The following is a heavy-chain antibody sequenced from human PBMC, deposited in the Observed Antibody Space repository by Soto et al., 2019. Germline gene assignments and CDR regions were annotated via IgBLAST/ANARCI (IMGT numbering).Heavy chain of an antibody. J-gene: IGHJ4*02. Sequence: QVQLVESGGGVVQPGRSLRLSCAASGFTFSSYGMHWVRQAPGKGLEWVAVISYDGSNKYYADSVKGRFTISRDNSKNTLYLQKNSLRAEDTAVYYCAKDRSYGDYPYYFDYWGQGTLVTVSS. CDR3: AKDRSYGDYPYYFDY. CDR1: GFTFSSYG. D-gene: IGHD4-17*01. V-gene: IGHV3-30*18. CDR2: ISYDGSNK.